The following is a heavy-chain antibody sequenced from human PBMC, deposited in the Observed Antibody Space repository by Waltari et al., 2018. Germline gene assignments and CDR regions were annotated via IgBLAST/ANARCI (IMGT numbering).Heavy chain of an antibody. Sequence: QMQLVESGGGVVQPGRSLRVSWTASEGTLSSYEMHWVRQAPGKGLEWVAVIWYDGSNKYYADPVKGRLTVSRDNSKKTLYLDMNSVRAEDTAVYYCARAPSWSGYYDYWGQGTLVTVSS. D-gene: IGHD3-3*01. J-gene: IGHJ4*02. V-gene: IGHV3-33*01. CDR1: EGTLSSYE. CDR2: IWYDGSNK. CDR3: ARAPSWSGYYDY.